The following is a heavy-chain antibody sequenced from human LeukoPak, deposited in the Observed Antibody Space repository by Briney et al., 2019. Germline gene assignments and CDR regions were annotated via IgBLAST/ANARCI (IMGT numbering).Heavy chain of an antibody. CDR1: GYTLTELS. CDR2: ISSSGSTT. CDR3: ARDNYDSSGYYFD. D-gene: IGHD3-22*01. J-gene: IGHJ4*02. Sequence: SCKVSGYTLTELSMHWVRQAPGKGLEWVSYISSSGSTTHYADSVKGRFTISRDNAKKSLYLQMNSLRAEDTAVYYCARDNYDSSGYYFDWGQGTLVTVSS. V-gene: IGHV3-11*04.